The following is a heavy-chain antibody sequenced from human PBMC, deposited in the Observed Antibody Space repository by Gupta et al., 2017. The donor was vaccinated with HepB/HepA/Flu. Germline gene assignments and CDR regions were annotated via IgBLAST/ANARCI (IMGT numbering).Heavy chain of an antibody. CDR3: AKAYYYDDSP. V-gene: IGHV3-43*02. Sequence: EVRLVESGGGVTPPGGSLRLSCAASGFIFDNYAMYWVRQGPGKRLEWVSLISDGGRTTVYADSVTGRFTISRDNNQNFLYLQMNNLTAEDSGVYYCAKAYYYDDSPWGQGTLVTVSS. J-gene: IGHJ3*01. CDR2: ISDGGRTT. D-gene: IGHD3-22*01. CDR1: GFIFDNYA.